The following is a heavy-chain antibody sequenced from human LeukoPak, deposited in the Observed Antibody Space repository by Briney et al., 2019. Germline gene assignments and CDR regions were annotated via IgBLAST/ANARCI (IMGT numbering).Heavy chain of an antibody. Sequence: GGSLGLSCAASGFTFSSYAMSWVRQVPGKGLEWVSAISGRSGNTYYADSVKGRFTISRDNSKNTLYLQMNSLRAEDTAVYYCAKDFDGTGYTFDYWGQGTLVTVSS. J-gene: IGHJ4*02. V-gene: IGHV3-23*01. D-gene: IGHD3-9*01. CDR2: ISGRSGNT. CDR3: AKDFDGTGYTFDY. CDR1: GFTFSSYA.